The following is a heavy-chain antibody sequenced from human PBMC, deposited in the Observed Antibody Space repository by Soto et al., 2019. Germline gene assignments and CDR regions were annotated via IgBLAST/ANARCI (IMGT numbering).Heavy chain of an antibody. CDR2: IYPGDSDT. Sequence: PGGFLKISFKGPGSSFTSYWTGWVRQMPGKGLEWMGIIYPGDSDTRYSPSFQGQVTISADKSISTAYLQWSSLKASDTAMYYCARDYILTGSGAFDIWGQGTMVTVSS. D-gene: IGHD3-9*01. J-gene: IGHJ3*02. CDR3: ARDYILTGSGAFDI. CDR1: GSSFTSYW. V-gene: IGHV5-51*01.